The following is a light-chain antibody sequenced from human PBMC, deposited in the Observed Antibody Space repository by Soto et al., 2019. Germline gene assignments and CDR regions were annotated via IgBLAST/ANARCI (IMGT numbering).Light chain of an antibody. CDR1: SSNIGANYD. V-gene: IGLV1-40*01. Sequence: QSVLTQPPSVSGAPGQRVAISCTGSSSNIGANYDVHWYQHLPGKAPKLLIYGNYNRPSGVPDRFSGSKSASSASLAITGLQAEDEADYYCQSYDSRLNWVFGGGTKVTVL. CDR2: GNY. J-gene: IGLJ3*02. CDR3: QSYDSRLNWV.